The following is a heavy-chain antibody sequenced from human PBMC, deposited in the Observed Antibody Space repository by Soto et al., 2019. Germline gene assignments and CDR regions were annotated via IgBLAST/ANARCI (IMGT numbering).Heavy chain of an antibody. CDR1: GGSISSGGYY. D-gene: IGHD3-16*02. Sequence: SETLSLTCTVSGGSISSGGYYWSWIRQHPGKGLEWIGYIYYSGSTYYNPSLKSRVTISVDTSKNQFSLKLSSVTAADTAVYYCARAPFMITFGGVIVNGNFDYWGQGTLVTV. CDR3: ARAPFMITFGGVIVNGNFDY. CDR2: IYYSGST. J-gene: IGHJ4*02. V-gene: IGHV4-31*03.